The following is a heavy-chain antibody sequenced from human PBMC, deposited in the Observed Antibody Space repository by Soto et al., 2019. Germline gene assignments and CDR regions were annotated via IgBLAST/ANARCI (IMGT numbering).Heavy chain of an antibody. CDR3: ARLGGFCSSTNCYGYYAMVV. CDR1: GGSISSGPYS. V-gene: IGHV4-39*02. CDR2: FHYGEST. D-gene: IGHD2-2*01. J-gene: IGHJ6*02. Sequence: SETLSLTCTVSGGSISSGPYSWGWIRQPPGEGLEWIATFHYGESTHYNPSLESRVTVSVDTSQNHFSLKVSSVTVADTAVYYCARLGGFCSSTNCYGYYAMVVWGQGTTVTVSS.